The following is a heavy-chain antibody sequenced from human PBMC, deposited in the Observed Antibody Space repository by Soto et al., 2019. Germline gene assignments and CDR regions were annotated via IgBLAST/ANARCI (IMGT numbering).Heavy chain of an antibody. J-gene: IGHJ4*02. CDR2: VYSAGSHK. D-gene: IGHD6-13*01. Sequence: QVPLVESGGGVVQPGRSLRLSCVASGFIFATYGMHWVRQAPGKGLEWLAVVYSAGSHKNYADSVKSRFTISRDNSKNTLYLQMYTRSAEDTAVYYCAGGNVASAGLFEYWGQGTLVTVSS. CDR3: AGGNVASAGLFEY. V-gene: IGHV3-33*01. CDR1: GFIFATYG.